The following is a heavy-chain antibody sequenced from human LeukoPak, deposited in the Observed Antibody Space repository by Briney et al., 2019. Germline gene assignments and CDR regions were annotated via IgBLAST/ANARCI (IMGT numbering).Heavy chain of an antibody. J-gene: IGHJ4*02. CDR2: ISGSGGST. CDR1: GGSFSGYY. CDR3: AKVSGIVVVVAATVDY. Sequence: ETLSLTCAVYGGSFSGYYWSWIRQPPGKGLEWVSAISGSGGSTYYADSVKGRFTISRDNSKNTLYLQMNSLRAEDTAVYYCAKVSGIVVVVAATVDYRGQGTLVTVSS. V-gene: IGHV3-23*01. D-gene: IGHD2-15*01.